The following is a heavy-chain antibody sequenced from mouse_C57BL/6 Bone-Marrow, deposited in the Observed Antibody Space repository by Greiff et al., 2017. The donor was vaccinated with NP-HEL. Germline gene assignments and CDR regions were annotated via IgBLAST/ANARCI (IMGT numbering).Heavy chain of an antibody. CDR2: IDPENGDT. J-gene: IGHJ4*01. Sequence: VQLQQSGAELVRPGASVKLSCTASGFNIKDDYMHWVKQRPEQGLEWIGWIDPENGDTEYASKFQGKATITADTSSNTAYLQLSSLTSEDTAVYYCTTHLLLRYPYAMDYWGQGTSVTVSS. CDR3: TTHLLLRYPYAMDY. V-gene: IGHV14-4*01. CDR1: GFNIKDDY. D-gene: IGHD1-1*01.